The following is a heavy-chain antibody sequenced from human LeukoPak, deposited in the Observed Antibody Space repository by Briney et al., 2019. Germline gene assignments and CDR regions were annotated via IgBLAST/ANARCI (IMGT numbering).Heavy chain of an antibody. D-gene: IGHD3-22*01. CDR3: ARGGGTEWLLVPFEY. J-gene: IGHJ4*02. CDR1: GFTFSSYG. V-gene: IGHV3-30*03. CDR2: ISYDGSNK. Sequence: GGSLRLSCAASGFTFSSYGMHWVRQAPGKGLEWVAVISYDGSNKYYADSVKGRFTISRDNSKNTLYLQMNSLRAEDTAVYYCARGGGTEWLLVPFEYWGQGTLVTVSS.